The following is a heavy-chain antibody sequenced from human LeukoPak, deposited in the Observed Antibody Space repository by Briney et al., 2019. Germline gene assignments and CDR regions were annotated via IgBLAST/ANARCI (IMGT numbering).Heavy chain of an antibody. CDR1: GGSISSGGYY. D-gene: IGHD3-16*02. CDR3: ARRILGGVIV. Sequence: SESLSLTCTVSGGSISSGGYYWSWIRQHPGKGLEWIGYIYYSGSTYYNPSLKSRVTISVDSSKNQFSLKLSSVTAADTAVYYCARRILGGVIVWGQGTLVTVSS. J-gene: IGHJ4*02. V-gene: IGHV4-31*03. CDR2: IYYSGST.